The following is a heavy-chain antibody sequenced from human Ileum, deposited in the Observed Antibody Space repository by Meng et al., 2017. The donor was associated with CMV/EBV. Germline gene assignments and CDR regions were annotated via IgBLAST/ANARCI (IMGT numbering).Heavy chain of an antibody. V-gene: IGHV3-7*01. CDR3: GRNRVDY. Sequence: GGSLRLSCAASGFKFSGFWMSWVRQAPGKGLEWVANIRQDGSEKFYVDSVKGRFTISRDNVKNSLYLQMNGLRAEDTAVYYCGRNRVDYWGQGTLVTVS. CDR1: GFKFSGFW. CDR2: IRQDGSEK. J-gene: IGHJ4*02. D-gene: IGHD1-14*01.